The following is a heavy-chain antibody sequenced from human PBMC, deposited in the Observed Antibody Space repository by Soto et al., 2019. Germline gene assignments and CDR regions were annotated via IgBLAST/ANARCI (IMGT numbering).Heavy chain of an antibody. V-gene: IGHV4-38-2*01. D-gene: IGHD2-2*01. CDR3: ARLYCSSVSCHNDY. CDR1: GLPARSGYY. CDR2: IYQSGKT. J-gene: IGHJ4*02. Sequence: LYFSCGVSGLPARSGYYCGCPRQPPGKGLECLGSIYQSGKTYYNPSLKSRLTLSMDTSKNEFSVRLRSVTAADTAVYFCARLYCSSVSCHNDYWGPAVQLTVSS.